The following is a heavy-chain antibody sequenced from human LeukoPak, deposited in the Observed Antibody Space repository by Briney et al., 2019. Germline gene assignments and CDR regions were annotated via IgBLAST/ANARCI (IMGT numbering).Heavy chain of an antibody. V-gene: IGHV1-46*01. J-gene: IGHJ4*02. Sequence: ASVKVSCKASGYTFSNYYIHWVRQTPGQGLEWMGIISPRDGSTSYVQKFQGRLTMTSDASTSTVYMELSSLRSEDTAVYYCARGEKVLDYFDYWGQGTLVTVSS. D-gene: IGHD3-16*01. CDR1: GYTFSNYY. CDR3: ARGEKVLDYFDY. CDR2: ISPRDGST.